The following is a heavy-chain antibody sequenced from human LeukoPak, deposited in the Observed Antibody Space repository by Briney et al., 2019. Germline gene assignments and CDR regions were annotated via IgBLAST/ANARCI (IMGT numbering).Heavy chain of an antibody. D-gene: IGHD3-22*01. Sequence: PGGSLRLSCAASGFSFRTYAMSWVRQAPGKGLEWVSAISDNSGRTYYADSVKGRFTISRDNSKITLFVQMNSLRAEDTAVYYCAREYDSSWPSWGQGTLVTVSS. J-gene: IGHJ5*02. CDR1: GFSFRTYA. V-gene: IGHV3-23*01. CDR2: ISDNSGRT. CDR3: AREYDSSWPS.